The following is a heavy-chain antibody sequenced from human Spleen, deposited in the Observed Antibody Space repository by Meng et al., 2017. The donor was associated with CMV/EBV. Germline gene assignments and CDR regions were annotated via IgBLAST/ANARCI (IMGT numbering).Heavy chain of an antibody. CDR3: TTARIQLWFNARFLGY. Sequence: GGSLKLSCAASGFTFSNAWMSWVRQAPGKGLEWVGRIKSKTDGGTTDYAAPVKGRFTISRDDSKNTLYLQMNSLKTEDTAVYYCTTARIQLWFNARFLGYWGQGTLVTVSS. D-gene: IGHD5-18*01. V-gene: IGHV3-15*01. CDR1: GFTFSNAW. CDR2: IKSKTDGGTT. J-gene: IGHJ4*02.